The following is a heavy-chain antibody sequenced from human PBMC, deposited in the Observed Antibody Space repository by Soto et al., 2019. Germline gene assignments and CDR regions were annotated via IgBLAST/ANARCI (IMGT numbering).Heavy chain of an antibody. V-gene: IGHV1-69*13. Sequence: GASGNVSCKATGGTFSSYAISCVREAAGQGLEWMGGIIPIFGTANYAQKFQGRVTITADESTSTAYMELSSLRSEDTAVYYCARDNDPGTAMVPFDYWGQETLVTVSS. CDR3: ARDNDPGTAMVPFDY. CDR2: IIPIFGTA. J-gene: IGHJ4*02. D-gene: IGHD5-18*01. CDR1: GGTFSSYA.